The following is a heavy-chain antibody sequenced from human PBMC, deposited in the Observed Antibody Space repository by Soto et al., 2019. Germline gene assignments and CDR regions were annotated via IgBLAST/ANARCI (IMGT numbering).Heavy chain of an antibody. Sequence: GASVKVSCKASGYTITGYYMHWVRQAPGQGLEWMGWINPNSGGTNYAQKFQGWVTMTRDTSISTAYMELSRLRSDDTAVYYCAISPTYYYDSSGYAEYFQHWGQGTLVTVSS. CDR2: INPNSGGT. CDR1: GYTITGYY. D-gene: IGHD3-22*01. V-gene: IGHV1-2*04. CDR3: AISPTYYYDSSGYAEYFQH. J-gene: IGHJ1*01.